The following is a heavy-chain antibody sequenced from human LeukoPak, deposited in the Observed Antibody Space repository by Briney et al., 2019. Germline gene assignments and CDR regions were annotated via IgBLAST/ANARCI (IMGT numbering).Heavy chain of an antibody. CDR3: ATEPALYDSSGYSDY. CDR2: FDPEDGET. CDR1: GYTLTELS. J-gene: IGHJ4*02. Sequence: ASVKVSCKVSGYTLTELSMHWVRPAPGKGLEWMGGFDPEDGETIYAQKFQGRVTMTEDTSTDTAYMELSSLRSEDTAVYYCATEPALYDSSGYSDYWGQGTLVTVSS. D-gene: IGHD3-22*01. V-gene: IGHV1-24*01.